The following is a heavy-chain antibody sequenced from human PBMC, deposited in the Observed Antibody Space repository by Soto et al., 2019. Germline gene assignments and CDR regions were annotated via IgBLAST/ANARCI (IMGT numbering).Heavy chain of an antibody. CDR3: ARDISGYGELVTDY. V-gene: IGHV1-2*04. CDR2: INPNSGGT. CDR1: GYTFTGYY. D-gene: IGHD5-12*01. J-gene: IGHJ4*02. Sequence: GASVKVSCKASGYTFTGYYMHWVRQAPGQGLEWMGWINPNSGGTNYAQKFQGWVTMTRDTSISTAYMELSRLRSDDTAVYYCARDISGYGELVTDYWGQGTLVTVSS.